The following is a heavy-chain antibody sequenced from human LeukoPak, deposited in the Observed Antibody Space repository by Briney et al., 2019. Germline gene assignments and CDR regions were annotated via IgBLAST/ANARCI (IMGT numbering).Heavy chain of an antibody. CDR1: GFTFSSYA. CDR3: AKGLKGYSAYEQIDY. V-gene: IGHV3-23*01. CDR2: LSASGGNT. J-gene: IGHJ4*02. D-gene: IGHD5-12*01. Sequence: GGSLRLSCAASGFTFSSYAMSWVRQAPGKGLEWVSGLSASGGNTYYGDSVKGRFTISRDSSKNTLYLQMNSLRAEDTAVYYCAKGLKGYSAYEQIDYWGQGTLVTVSS.